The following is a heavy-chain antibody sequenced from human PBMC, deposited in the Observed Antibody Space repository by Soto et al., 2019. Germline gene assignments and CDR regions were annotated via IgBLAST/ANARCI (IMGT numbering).Heavy chain of an antibody. CDR2: LTWNSESI. J-gene: IGHJ5*02. CDR1: GFRFADYT. V-gene: IGHV3-9*01. CDR3: AKGAISGTLNWFDP. Sequence: EVQLVESGGGLVQPGRSLRLSCAASGFRFADYTMHWVRQAPGKGLEWVLGLTWNSESIAYADSVKGRFTISRDNAKNSLYLQMNSLRAEDTAFYFCAKGAISGTLNWFDPWGQGTLVTVSS. D-gene: IGHD6-13*01.